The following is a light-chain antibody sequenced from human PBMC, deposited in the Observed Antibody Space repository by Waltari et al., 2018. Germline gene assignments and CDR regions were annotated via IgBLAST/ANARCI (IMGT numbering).Light chain of an antibody. Sequence: EIVLTQSPGTLSLYPGERATLSCRASQNIRSNCLAWYQQKPGQAPRPLIYDASTRATGIPDRFSGSGSGTDFTLTISRLEPEDFAVYYCQQYGSSPFIFGPGTKVDIK. CDR3: QQYGSSPFI. CDR2: DAS. V-gene: IGKV3-20*01. CDR1: QNIRSNC. J-gene: IGKJ3*01.